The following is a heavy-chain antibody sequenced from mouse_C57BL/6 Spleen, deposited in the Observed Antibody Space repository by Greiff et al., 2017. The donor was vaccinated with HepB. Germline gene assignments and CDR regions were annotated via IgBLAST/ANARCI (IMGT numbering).Heavy chain of an antibody. V-gene: IGHV1-64*01. CDR2: IHPNSGST. CDR1: GYTFTSYW. CDR3: ARIYYDYYEGAY. Sequence: QVQLQQPGAELVKPGASVKLSCKASGYTFTSYWMHWVKQRPGQGLEWIGMIHPNSGSTNYNEKFKSKATLTVDKSSSTAYMQLSSLTSEDSAVYYCARIYYDYYEGAYWGQGTLVTVSA. J-gene: IGHJ3*01. D-gene: IGHD2-4*01.